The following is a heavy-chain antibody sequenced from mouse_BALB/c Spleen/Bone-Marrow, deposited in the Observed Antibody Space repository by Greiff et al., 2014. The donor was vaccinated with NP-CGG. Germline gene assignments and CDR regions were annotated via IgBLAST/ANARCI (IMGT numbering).Heavy chain of an antibody. CDR1: GYSFTTHW. Sequence: QVQLKESGTEVVRPGASVKLSCKASGYSFTTHWMNRVKQRPGQGLEWIGMIHPSDSETRLNQKFKDKATLTVDKSSSTAYMQLNSPTSEDSAVYYCAREKVYYGISWFAYWGQGTLVTVSA. V-gene: IGHV1-61*01. CDR3: AREKVYYGISWFAY. J-gene: IGHJ3*01. D-gene: IGHD2-1*01. CDR2: IHPSDSET.